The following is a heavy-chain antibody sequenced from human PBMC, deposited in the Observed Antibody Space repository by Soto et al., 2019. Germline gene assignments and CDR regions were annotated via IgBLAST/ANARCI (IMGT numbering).Heavy chain of an antibody. CDR2: INSDGSST. D-gene: IGHD3-16*01. J-gene: IGHJ5*02. Sequence: GGSLRLSCAASGFTFSSYWMHWVRQAPGKGLVWVSRINSDGSSTSYADSVKGRFTISRDNAKNTLYLQMNSLRAEDTAVYYCASSNEPENDYNWFDPWGQGTLVTVSS. CDR3: ASSNEPENDYNWFDP. CDR1: GFTFSSYW. V-gene: IGHV3-74*01.